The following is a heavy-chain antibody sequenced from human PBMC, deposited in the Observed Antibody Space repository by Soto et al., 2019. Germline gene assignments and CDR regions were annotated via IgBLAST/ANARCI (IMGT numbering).Heavy chain of an antibody. D-gene: IGHD6-19*01. CDR3: ATQEPSIAVAGTPPDY. J-gene: IGHJ4*02. CDR2: ISYDGSNK. V-gene: IGHV3-30*03. Sequence: GGSLRLSCAASGFTFSSYGMHWVRQAPGKGLEWVAVISYDGSNKYYADSVKGRFTISRDNSKNTLYLQMNSLRAEDTAVYYCATQEPSIAVAGTPPDYWGQGTLLTVSS. CDR1: GFTFSSYG.